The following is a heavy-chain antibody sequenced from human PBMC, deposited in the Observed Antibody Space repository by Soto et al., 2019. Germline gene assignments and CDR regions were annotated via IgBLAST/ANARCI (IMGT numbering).Heavy chain of an antibody. CDR2: IYSGGST. V-gene: IGHV3-53*01. CDR3: ARGKSGWTPFDY. CDR1: GFTVSSNY. Sequence: GGSLRLSCAASGFTVSSNYMSWVRQAPGKGLEWVSVIYSGGSTYYADSVKGRFTISRDNSKNTLYLQMNSLRAEDTAVYYCARGKSGWTPFDYWGQGTLVTVSS. J-gene: IGHJ4*02. D-gene: IGHD6-19*01.